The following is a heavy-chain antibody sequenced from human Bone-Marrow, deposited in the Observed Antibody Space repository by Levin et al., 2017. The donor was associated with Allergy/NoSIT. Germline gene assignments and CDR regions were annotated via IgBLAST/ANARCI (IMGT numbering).Heavy chain of an antibody. CDR3: ARDPHSSGSRRQDVDY. J-gene: IGHJ4*02. CDR1: GFTFSDYY. Sequence: GGSLRLSCAASGFTFSDYYMSWIRQAPGKGLEWVSYISSSGSTIYYADSVKGRFTISRDNAKNSLYLQMNSLRAEDTAVYYCARDPHSSGSRRQDVDYWGQGTLVTVSS. D-gene: IGHD6-19*01. CDR2: ISSSGSTI. V-gene: IGHV3-11*01.